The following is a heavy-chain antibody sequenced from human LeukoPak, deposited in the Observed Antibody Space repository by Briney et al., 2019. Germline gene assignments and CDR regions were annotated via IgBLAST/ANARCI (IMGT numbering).Heavy chain of an antibody. J-gene: IGHJ4*02. CDR3: GRVGAYYGSGSYSDY. V-gene: IGHV3-23*01. D-gene: IGHD3-10*01. CDR2: ISDSGAGT. Sequence: GGSLRLSCAASGFTFSSFAMSWVRQAPGEGLEWVSAISDSGAGTFYADSVKGRFTISRDNSKNTLYLQMNSLRAEDTAVYYCGRVGAYYGSGSYSDYWGQGTLVTVSS. CDR1: GFTFSSFA.